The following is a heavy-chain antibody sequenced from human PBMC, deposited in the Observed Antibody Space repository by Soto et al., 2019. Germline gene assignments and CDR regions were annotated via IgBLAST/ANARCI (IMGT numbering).Heavy chain of an antibody. CDR3: ARSEGSHDAFDI. CDR1: GYTLTYRY. Sequence: SVKVSCKASGYTLTYRYLHWVRQAPGQALEWMGWITPFNGNTNYAQKFQDRVTITRDRSMSTAYMELSSLRSEDTAMYYCARSEGSHDAFDIWGQGTMVTVSS. J-gene: IGHJ3*02. D-gene: IGHD1-26*01. V-gene: IGHV1-45*02. CDR2: ITPFNGNT.